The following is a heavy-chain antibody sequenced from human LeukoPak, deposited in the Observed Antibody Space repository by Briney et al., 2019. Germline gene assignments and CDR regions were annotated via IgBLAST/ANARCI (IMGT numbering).Heavy chain of an antibody. V-gene: IGHV3-9*01. CDR2: ISWSSGNI. D-gene: IGHD4-23*01. CDR1: GFTFDDYA. J-gene: IGHJ5*02. CDR3: AKSLGPSTVVPSDR. Sequence: GGSLRLSCAASGFTFDDYAMHWVRQAPGKGLEWVAGISWSSGNIGYADSVKGRFTISRDHGKNSLYLQMNSLREDDTALYYCAKSLGPSTVVPSDRWGQGTPV.